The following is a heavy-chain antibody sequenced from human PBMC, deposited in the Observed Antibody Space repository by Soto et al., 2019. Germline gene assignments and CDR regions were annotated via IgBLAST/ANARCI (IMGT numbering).Heavy chain of an antibody. J-gene: IGHJ6*02. CDR2: INAGNGNT. CDR1: GYTFTSYA. V-gene: IGHV1-3*01. Sequence: GASVKVSCKASGYTFTSYAMHWVRQAPGQRLEWMGWINAGNGNTKYSQKFQGRVTITRDTSASTAYMELRSLRSDDTAVYYCARDLSIVVVPAAIFYYYGMDVWGQGTTVTVSS. D-gene: IGHD2-2*01. CDR3: ARDLSIVVVPAAIFYYYGMDV.